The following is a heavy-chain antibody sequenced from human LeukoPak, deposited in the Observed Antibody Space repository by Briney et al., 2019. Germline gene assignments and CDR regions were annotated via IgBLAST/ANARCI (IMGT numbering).Heavy chain of an antibody. CDR1: GYTFTGYY. D-gene: IGHD3-9*01. V-gene: IGHV1-2*02. CDR2: INPNSGGT. CDR3: ARDPTRRYPFDY. Sequence: GASVKVSSKASGYTFTGYYMHWVRQAPGQGLEWMGWINPNSGGTNYAQKFQGRVTMTRDTSTSTVYMELSSLRSEDTAVYYCARDPTRRYPFDYWGQGTLVTVSS. J-gene: IGHJ4*02.